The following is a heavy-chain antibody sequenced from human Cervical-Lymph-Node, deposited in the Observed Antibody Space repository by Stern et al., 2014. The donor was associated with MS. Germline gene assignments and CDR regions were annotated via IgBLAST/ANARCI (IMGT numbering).Heavy chain of an antibody. V-gene: IGHV3-66*02. D-gene: IGHD4-17*01. J-gene: IGHJ6*02. CDR3: ARGTTDSPEHDDADYEEYYYYGLDV. CDR1: GVTVNSDY. CDR2: LYGGTNQ. Sequence: EVQLVESGGGLVQPGGSLRLSCAVSGVTVNSDYMSWVRQAPGKGLEWVALLYGGTNQNDADSVVGRFTISRDNAKNTVYLQMNRVTAGDTAVYFCARGTTDSPEHDDADYEEYYYYGLDVWGPGTTVTVSS.